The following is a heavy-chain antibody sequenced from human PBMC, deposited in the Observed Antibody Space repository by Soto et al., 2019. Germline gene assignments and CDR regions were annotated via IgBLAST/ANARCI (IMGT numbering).Heavy chain of an antibody. D-gene: IGHD3-9*01. J-gene: IGHJ4*02. CDR3: ARAAGTGTFDY. CDR2: IYYDGSGK. Sequence: LRLSCAASGFTFGSYGMHWVRQAPGKGLEWVAVIYYDGSGKYYADSVKGRFTISRDNSKNTLYLQMNSLRAEDTAVYYCARAAGTGTFDYWGQGSLVTVSS. V-gene: IGHV3-33*01. CDR1: GFTFGSYG.